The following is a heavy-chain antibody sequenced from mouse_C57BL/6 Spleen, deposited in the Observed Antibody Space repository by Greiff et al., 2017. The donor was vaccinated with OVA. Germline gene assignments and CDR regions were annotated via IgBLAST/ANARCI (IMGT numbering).Heavy chain of an antibody. CDR3: ARHWDWYFDV. Sequence: QVQLQQSGAELARPGASVKLSCKASGYTFTSYGISWVKQRTGQGLEWIGEIYPRSGNTYYNEKFKGKATLTADKSSSTAYMELRSLTSEDSAVYFCARHWDWYFDVWGTGTTVTVSS. CDR1: GYTFTSYG. V-gene: IGHV1-81*01. D-gene: IGHD4-1*01. J-gene: IGHJ1*03. CDR2: IYPRSGNT.